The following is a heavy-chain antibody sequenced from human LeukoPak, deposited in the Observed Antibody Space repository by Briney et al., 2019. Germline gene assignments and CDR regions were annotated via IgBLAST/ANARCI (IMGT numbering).Heavy chain of an antibody. Sequence: GSLRLSCAASGFTFSSYWMNWVRQAPGKGLEWIASGDYSGGTYYNPSLESRVAISADMSKNQISLKLSSVTAADTALYYCARERGEEYSSGWYKTNFFDTWGQGTRVTVSS. CDR3: ARERGEEYSSGWYKTNFFDT. CDR2: GDYSGGT. CDR1: GFTFSSYW. D-gene: IGHD6-19*01. V-gene: IGHV4-39*07. J-gene: IGHJ4*02.